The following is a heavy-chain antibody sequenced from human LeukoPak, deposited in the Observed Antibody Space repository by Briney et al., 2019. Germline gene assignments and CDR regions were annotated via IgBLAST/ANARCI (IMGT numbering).Heavy chain of an antibody. CDR2: IYPGDSDT. D-gene: IGHD2/OR15-2a*01. V-gene: IGHV5-51*01. CDR3: SRHVNSYGPPDY. CDR1: EYSFTNYW. J-gene: IGHJ4*02. Sequence: GESLKISCQGSEYSFTNYWIGWVRQMPGKGLEWMGIIYPGDSDTKYSPSFQGQVTISADKSISTAYLQWRSLKASDTAMYYCSRHVNSYGPPDYWGQGTLVTVSS.